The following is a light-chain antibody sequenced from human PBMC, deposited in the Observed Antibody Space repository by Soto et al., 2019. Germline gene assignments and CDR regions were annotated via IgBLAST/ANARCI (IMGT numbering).Light chain of an antibody. V-gene: IGKV3-20*01. J-gene: IGKJ2*01. CDR2: AAS. CDR3: QQYGSSPRT. Sequence: EIVLTQSPGTLSLSPGARATLSCRASQSISSSYVAWYQQRPGQAPRLLIYAASSMATVIPDRFSGGGSATDFTLTVSRLEPEDFAVYYCQQYGSSPRTFGQGTKLEIK. CDR1: QSISSSY.